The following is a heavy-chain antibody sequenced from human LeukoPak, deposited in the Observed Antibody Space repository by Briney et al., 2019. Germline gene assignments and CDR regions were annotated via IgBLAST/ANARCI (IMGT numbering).Heavy chain of an antibody. V-gene: IGHV4-39*07. CDR2: MYHSGST. CDR3: AISGRSPFDI. Sequence: SETLSLTCTVSGGSISSSSYYWGWIRQPPGKGLEWIGSMYHSGSTDYNPSLKSRVTISVDTSKNQFSLKLSSVTAADTAVYYCAISGRSPFDIWGQGTVVTVSS. D-gene: IGHD3-10*01. J-gene: IGHJ3*02. CDR1: GGSISSSSYY.